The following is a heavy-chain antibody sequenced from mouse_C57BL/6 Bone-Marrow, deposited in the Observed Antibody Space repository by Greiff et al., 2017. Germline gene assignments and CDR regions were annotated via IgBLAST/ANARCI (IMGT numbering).Heavy chain of an antibody. V-gene: IGHV14-2*01. D-gene: IGHD3-2*02. CDR3: ARVRQLMGY. Sequence: EVQLQQSGAELVKPGASVKLYCTASGFNIKDYYMHWVKQRTEQGLEWIGRIDPEDGDNKYAPKFQGKANITADTSSNPAYLQLSSLKSEDTAVYYCARVRQLMGYWGQGTTLTVSS. CDR1: GFNIKDYY. CDR2: IDPEDGDN. J-gene: IGHJ2*01.